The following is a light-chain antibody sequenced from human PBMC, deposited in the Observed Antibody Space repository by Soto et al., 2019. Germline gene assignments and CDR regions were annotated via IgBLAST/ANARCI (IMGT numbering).Light chain of an antibody. CDR3: SSYTSSTTRV. J-gene: IGLJ2*01. V-gene: IGLV2-14*03. CDR2: DVS. Sequence: QSALTQPASVSGSPGQSITISCTGSSSDIGGYNYVSWYQQHPGKAPKLMIYDVSSRPSGVSNRFSGSKSGNTASLTISGLQAEDEADYYCSSYTSSTTRVFGGGTPLTVL. CDR1: SSDIGGYNY.